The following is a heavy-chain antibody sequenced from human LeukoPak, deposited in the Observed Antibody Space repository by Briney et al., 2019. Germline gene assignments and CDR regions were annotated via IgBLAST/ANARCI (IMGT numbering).Heavy chain of an antibody. Sequence: PGGSLRLSCAASGFTFSSYGMSWVRQAPGKGLEWVSAISGSGGSTYYADSVKGRFTISRDNSKNTLYLQMNSLRAEDTAVYYCAKVRQYQLLLDFDYWGQGTLVTVSS. CDR3: AKVRQYQLLLDFDY. CDR1: GFTFSSYG. V-gene: IGHV3-23*01. J-gene: IGHJ4*02. CDR2: ISGSGGST. D-gene: IGHD2-2*01.